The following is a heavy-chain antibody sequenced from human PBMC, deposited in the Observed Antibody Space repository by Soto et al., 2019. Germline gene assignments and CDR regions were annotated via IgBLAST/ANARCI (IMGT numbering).Heavy chain of an antibody. V-gene: IGHV4-59*01. CDR3: ASSLAARRGRYFDY. Sequence: PSETLSLPCAVSGDSISSYYCMWIRQPPGKGLESIGYLYYGRSANYNPSLKSRVTLSVDTSTNQCSLTLSSMTAADTAVYYCASSLAARRGRYFDYWGQGTLVTVSS. CDR1: GDSISSYY. CDR2: LYYGRSA. J-gene: IGHJ4*02. D-gene: IGHD6-6*01.